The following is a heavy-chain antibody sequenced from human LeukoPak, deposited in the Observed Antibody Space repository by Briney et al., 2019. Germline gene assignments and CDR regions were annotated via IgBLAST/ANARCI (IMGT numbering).Heavy chain of an antibody. D-gene: IGHD2-15*01. J-gene: IGHJ4*02. Sequence: GGSLRLSCAASGFTFSSYALHWVRQAPGKGLEWVAFISYDGSKKYYADSVKGRFTISRDNSKNTLYLQMNSLRAEDTAVYYCARDRRSVVVVAATPALWGQGTLVTVSS. CDR3: ARDRRSVVVVAATPAL. CDR1: GFTFSSYA. CDR2: ISYDGSKK. V-gene: IGHV3-30*03.